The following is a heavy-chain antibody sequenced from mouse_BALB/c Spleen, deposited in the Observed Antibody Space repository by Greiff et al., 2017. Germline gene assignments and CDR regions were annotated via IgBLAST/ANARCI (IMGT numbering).Heavy chain of an antibody. Sequence: EVKLVESGGGLVQPGGSMKLSCVASGFTFSNYWMNWVRQSPEKGLEWVAEIRLKSNNYATHYAESVKGRFTISRDDSKSSVYLQMNNLRAEDTGIYYCTRITTVEAYWGQGTLVTVSA. CDR1: GFTFSNYW. CDR3: TRITTVEAY. V-gene: IGHV6-6*02. J-gene: IGHJ3*01. CDR2: IRLKSNNYAT. D-gene: IGHD1-1*01.